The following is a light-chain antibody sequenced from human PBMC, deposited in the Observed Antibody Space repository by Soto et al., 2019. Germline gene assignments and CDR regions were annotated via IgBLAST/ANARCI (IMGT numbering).Light chain of an antibody. J-gene: IGKJ2*01. Sequence: EIVLTQSPATLSLSPGERATLSCRASQSVNSFLAWYQQKPGQAPRLLIYDASNRAPGIPARFSGSGSGTDFTLTISSLEPEDFALYYCQQRSGWPRTFGQGTNLEFK. V-gene: IGKV3-11*01. CDR2: DAS. CDR3: QQRSGWPRT. CDR1: QSVNSF.